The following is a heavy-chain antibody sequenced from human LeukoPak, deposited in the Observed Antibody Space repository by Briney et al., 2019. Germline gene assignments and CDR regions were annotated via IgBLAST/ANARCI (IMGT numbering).Heavy chain of an antibody. J-gene: IGHJ5*02. CDR3: ARGQGDITGDINWFDP. D-gene: IGHD1-20*01. CDR2: ISYDGSNK. Sequence: GGSLRLSCAASGFTFSSYGMHWVRQAPGKGLEWVAVISYDGSNKYYADSVKGRFTISRDNSKNTLYLQMNSLRAEDTAVYYCARGQGDITGDINWFDPWGQGTLVTVSS. V-gene: IGHV3-30*03. CDR1: GFTFSSYG.